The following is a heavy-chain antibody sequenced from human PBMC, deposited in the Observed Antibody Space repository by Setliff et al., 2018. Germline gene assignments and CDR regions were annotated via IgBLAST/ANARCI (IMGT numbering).Heavy chain of an antibody. V-gene: IGHV1-69*05. CDR1: GGTFSSYG. D-gene: IGHD3-22*01. J-gene: IGHJ6*03. CDR3: VREGVDSRSSTDYRYYMDV. CDR2: TIPIFGTT. Sequence: GASVKVSCKASGGTFSSYGISWVRQAPGQGLEWMGGTIPIFGTTDYAQKCQGRVTIITDKSTSTAFMQLSSLRSEDTAVYYCVREGVDSRSSTDYRYYMDVWGKGTTVTVSS.